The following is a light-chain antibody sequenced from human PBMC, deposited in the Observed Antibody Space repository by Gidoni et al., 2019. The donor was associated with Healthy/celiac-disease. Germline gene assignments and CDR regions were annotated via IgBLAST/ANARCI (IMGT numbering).Light chain of an antibody. Sequence: DLQMTQSPSSLSASVGDRDTITCRASQSISSYLNWYQQKPGKAPKLLIYAAASLQSGVPSRFSGSGSGTDFTLTISSLQPEDFATYYCQQSYSTPRTFGQGTKLEIK. CDR3: QQSYSTPRT. V-gene: IGKV1-39*01. CDR2: AAA. CDR1: QSISSY. J-gene: IGKJ2*01.